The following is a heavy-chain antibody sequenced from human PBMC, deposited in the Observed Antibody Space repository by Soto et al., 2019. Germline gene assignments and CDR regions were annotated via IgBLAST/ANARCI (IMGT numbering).Heavy chain of an antibody. CDR3: ARDQYYYDSSGYSPGGFDY. J-gene: IGHJ4*02. V-gene: IGHV4-39*02. Sequence: PSETLSLTCSVSGASVSSITYYWVWLRQPPGKGLEWIGSICYNENTYYNPSLKSRLTISVDTSKNQFSLDLNSVTAADTAVYYCARDQYYYDSSGYSPGGFDYWGQGTLVTVSS. CDR1: GASVSSITYY. CDR2: ICYNENT. D-gene: IGHD3-22*01.